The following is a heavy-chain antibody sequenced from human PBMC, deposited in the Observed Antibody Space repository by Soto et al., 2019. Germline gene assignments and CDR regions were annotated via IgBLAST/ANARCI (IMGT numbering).Heavy chain of an antibody. D-gene: IGHD3-16*02. Sequence: PGGSRRLSCAVSGFTSSSYWMHWVRQAPGKGLVWVSRINTDGTTTTYADSVKGRFTISRDNAKNTLYLEMNSLRAEDTAVYYCAREGSCGSHRRYFLDCWGQGTLVTVSS. CDR1: GFTSSSYW. J-gene: IGHJ4*01. V-gene: IGHV3-74*01. CDR2: INTDGTTT. CDR3: AREGSCGSHRRYFLDC.